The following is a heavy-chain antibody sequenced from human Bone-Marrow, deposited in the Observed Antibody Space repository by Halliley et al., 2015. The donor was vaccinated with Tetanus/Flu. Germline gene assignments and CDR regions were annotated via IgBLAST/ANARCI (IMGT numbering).Heavy chain of an antibody. J-gene: IGHJ2*01. Sequence: SLRLSCAASGFTFSSYAMHWVRQAPGKGLEWVALISYDGSNKYYADSVKGRFTISRDNSKNTLYLQMNSLRVEDTAVYYCAREKDFAEEPWYFDLWGRGTLVTVSS. V-gene: IGHV3-30-3*01. CDR2: ISYDGSNK. CDR3: AREKDFAEEPWYFDL. CDR1: GFTFSSYA.